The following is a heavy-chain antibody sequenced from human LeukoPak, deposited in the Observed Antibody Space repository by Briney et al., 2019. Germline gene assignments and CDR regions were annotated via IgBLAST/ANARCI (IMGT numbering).Heavy chain of an antibody. CDR3: ARGALYDSSGYTPEDFDH. V-gene: IGHV1-8*01. J-gene: IGHJ4*02. D-gene: IGHD3-22*01. Sequence: GASVKVSCKASGYTFTSYDINWVRQATGQGLEWMGWMNPNSGNTGYAQKFQGRVTMTMNTAISTAYLELSSLRSEDTAVYYCARGALYDSSGYTPEDFDHWGQGTLVTVSS. CDR1: GYTFTSYD. CDR2: MNPNSGNT.